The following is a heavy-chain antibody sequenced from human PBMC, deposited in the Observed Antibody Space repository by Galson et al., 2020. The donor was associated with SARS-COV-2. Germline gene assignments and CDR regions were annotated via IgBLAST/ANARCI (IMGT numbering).Heavy chain of an antibody. V-gene: IGHV4-59*08. CDR1: IGSMTGHY. Sequence: ETSETLSLTCAVSIGSMTGHYRSWIRQAPGKGLEWIGYISYDGSTTYNPSPKSRVTISIDTSKNQFSLGLTSVTAADTALYYCAKLAEGRRSSEDYWGQGTRVTVSS. CDR3: AKLAEGRRSSEDY. J-gene: IGHJ4*02. D-gene: IGHD1-26*01. CDR2: ISYDGST.